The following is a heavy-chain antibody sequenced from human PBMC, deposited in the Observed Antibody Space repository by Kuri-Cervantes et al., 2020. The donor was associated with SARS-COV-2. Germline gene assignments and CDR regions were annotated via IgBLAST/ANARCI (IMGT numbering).Heavy chain of an antibody. CDR1: GFTFSSYA. D-gene: IGHD1-26*01. J-gene: IGHJ4*02. CDR2: SSSDGGST. Sequence: GESLKIFCAASGFTFSSYAMHWVRQAPGKGLEYVSASSSDGGSTYYANSVKGRFTISRDNSKNTLYLQMGSLRAEDTAMYYCAKRNPSGTYFDHWGQGALVTVSS. CDR3: AKRNPSGTYFDH. V-gene: IGHV3-64*01.